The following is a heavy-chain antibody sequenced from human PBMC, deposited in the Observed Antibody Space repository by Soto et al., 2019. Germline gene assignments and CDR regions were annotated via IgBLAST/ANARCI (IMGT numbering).Heavy chain of an antibody. CDR1: GFTLTDYW. Sequence: PGGSLRLSCAASGFTLTDYWTHWVRQAPGKGLVWVSRINSDGSRTSYAASVTGRVTISRDNAKNTLYLQMNSLRVEDTALYYLARETYSGFYLDYWGKGHLGTAPQ. J-gene: IGHJ4*02. CDR3: ARETYSGFYLDY. D-gene: IGHD2-15*01. CDR2: INSDGSRT. V-gene: IGHV3-74*01.